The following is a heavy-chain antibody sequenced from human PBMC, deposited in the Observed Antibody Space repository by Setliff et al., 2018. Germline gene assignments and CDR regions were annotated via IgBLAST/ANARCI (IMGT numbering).Heavy chain of an antibody. V-gene: IGHV4-38-2*01. J-gene: IGHJ4*02. Sequence: GSLRLSCVASGFTFSNYEFNWVRQAPGKGLEWIGTIYDSGKTYYNPSLKSRLTISVDTSKNQFSLKLSSVTAADTAVYYCARTGTYRYFDYWGQGTLVTVSS. CDR2: IYDSGKT. CDR1: GFTFSNYEF. CDR3: ARTGTYRYFDY. D-gene: IGHD1-1*01.